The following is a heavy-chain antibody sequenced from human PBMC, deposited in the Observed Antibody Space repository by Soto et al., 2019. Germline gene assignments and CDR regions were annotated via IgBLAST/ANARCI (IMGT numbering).Heavy chain of an antibody. D-gene: IGHD2-15*01. CDR3: ARIHDLGYCSGGSCYLHYYFDY. J-gene: IGHJ4*02. Sequence: ASETLSLTCTVSGGSISSYYWSWIRQPPGKGLEWIGYIYYSGSTNYNPSLKSRVTISVDTSKNQFSLKLSSVTAADTAVYYCARIHDLGYCSGGSCYLHYYFDYWGQGTLVTVSS. CDR2: IYYSGST. V-gene: IGHV4-59*01. CDR1: GGSISSYY.